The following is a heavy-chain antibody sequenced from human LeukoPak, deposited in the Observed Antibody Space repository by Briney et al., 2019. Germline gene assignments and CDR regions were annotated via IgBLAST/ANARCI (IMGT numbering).Heavy chain of an antibody. CDR2: IYYSGST. J-gene: IGHJ4*02. Sequence: PSETLSLTCTVSGGSISSYYWSWIRQPPGKGLEWIGYIYYSGSTNYNPSLKSRVTISVDTSKNQFSLKLSSVTAADTAVHYCARAFGYSYGSYFDYWGQGTLVTVSS. CDR3: ARAFGYSYGSYFDY. CDR1: GGSISSYY. D-gene: IGHD5-18*01. V-gene: IGHV4-59*01.